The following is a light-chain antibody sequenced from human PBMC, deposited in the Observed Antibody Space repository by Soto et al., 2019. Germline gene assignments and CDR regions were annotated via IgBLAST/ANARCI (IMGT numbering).Light chain of an antibody. CDR1: QSISSW. CDR3: QQLNSYRIT. J-gene: IGKJ5*01. CDR2: AAS. V-gene: IGKV1-5*01. Sequence: DIQMTQAPSTLSASVGDRVTITCRASQSISSWLAWYQQKPGKAPKLLIYAASTLQSGVPSRFSGSGSGTDFTLTISSLQPEDFATYYCQQLNSYRITFGQGTRLEIK.